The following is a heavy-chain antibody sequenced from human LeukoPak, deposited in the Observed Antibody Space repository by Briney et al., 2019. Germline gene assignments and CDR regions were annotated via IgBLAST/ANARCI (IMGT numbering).Heavy chain of an antibody. Sequence: GGSLRLSCAVSGFTVSSNYMSWVRQAPGKGLEWVSVLYSGGNTYYADSVKGRFTISRDNSKNTLYLQMNSLRAEDTAVYYCARAWESIAGYYFDYWGQGTLVTVSS. CDR1: GFTVSSNY. CDR2: LYSGGNT. D-gene: IGHD1-26*01. CDR3: ARAWESIAGYYFDY. V-gene: IGHV3-53*01. J-gene: IGHJ4*02.